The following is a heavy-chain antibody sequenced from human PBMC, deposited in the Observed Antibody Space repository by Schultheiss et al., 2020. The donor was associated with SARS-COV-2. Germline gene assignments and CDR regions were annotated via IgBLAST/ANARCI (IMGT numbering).Heavy chain of an antibody. CDR2: IYYSGST. CDR1: GGSISSSSYY. J-gene: IGHJ6*02. CDR3: ARVPGRVPSYYYGMDV. D-gene: IGHD1-1*01. Sequence: SETLSLTCTVSGGSISSSSYYWSWIRQPPGKGLEWIGYIYYSGSTYYNPSLKSRVTISVDRSKNQFSLKLSSVTAADTAVYYCARVPGRVPSYYYGMDVWGQGTTVTVSS. V-gene: IGHV4-61*05.